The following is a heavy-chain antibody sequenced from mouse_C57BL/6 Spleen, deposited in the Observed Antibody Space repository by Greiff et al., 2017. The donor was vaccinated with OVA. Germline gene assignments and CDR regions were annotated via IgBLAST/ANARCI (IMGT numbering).Heavy chain of an antibody. D-gene: IGHD2-12*01. Sequence: EVKLVESGGDLVKPGGSLKLSCAASGFTFSSYGMSWVRQTPDKRLEWVATISSGGSYTYYPDSVKGRFTISRDNAKTTLYLQMSSLKSEDTAMYYCARQGLLQFFDYWGQGTTLTVSS. CDR1: GFTFSSYG. V-gene: IGHV5-6*01. J-gene: IGHJ2*01. CDR2: ISSGGSYT. CDR3: ARQGLLQFFDY.